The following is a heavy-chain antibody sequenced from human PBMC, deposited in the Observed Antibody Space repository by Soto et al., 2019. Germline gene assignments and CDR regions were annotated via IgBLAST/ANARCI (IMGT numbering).Heavy chain of an antibody. CDR1: GFTFSSYA. Sequence: GGSLRLSCAASGFTFSSYAMHWVRQAPGKGLEWVAVISYDGSNKYYADSVKGRFTISRDNSKNTLYLQMNSLRAEDTAVYYCAKDSLRWPFDYWGQGTLVTVSS. CDR2: ISYDGSNK. CDR3: AKDSLRWPFDY. J-gene: IGHJ4*02. D-gene: IGHD4-17*01. V-gene: IGHV3-30-3*01.